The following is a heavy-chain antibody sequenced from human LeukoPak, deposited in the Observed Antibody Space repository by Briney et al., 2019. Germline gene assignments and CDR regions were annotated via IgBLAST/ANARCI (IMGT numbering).Heavy chain of an antibody. CDR2: IYPGDSDT. J-gene: IGHJ6*03. D-gene: IGHD6-13*01. CDR3: ARDFGYSSSWTLYYYYYYMDV. CDR1: GSIFTSHW. V-gene: IGHV5-51*01. Sequence: GASLQISCEGSGSIFTSHWIGWGRQLPGKGLEWMGIIYPGDSDTRYSPSFQGQVTISRDNSKNTLYLQMNSLRAEDTAVYYCARDFGYSSSWTLYYYYYYMDVWGKGTTVTVSS.